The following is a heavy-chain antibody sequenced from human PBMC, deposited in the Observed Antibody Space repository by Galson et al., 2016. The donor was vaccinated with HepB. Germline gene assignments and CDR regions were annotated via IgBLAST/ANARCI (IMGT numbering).Heavy chain of an antibody. J-gene: IGHJ4*02. CDR1: GFSFSTYG. Sequence: SLRLSCAASGFSFSTYGMHWVRQAPGKGLEWVAVLSYADGTYKYYSESVKGRFTISRDNSKNTLYLQMNSLRADDTAVYYCAKSLYGGNFWGQGTLVTVSS. CDR3: AKSLYGGNF. D-gene: IGHD4-23*01. V-gene: IGHV3-30*18. CDR2: LSYADGTYK.